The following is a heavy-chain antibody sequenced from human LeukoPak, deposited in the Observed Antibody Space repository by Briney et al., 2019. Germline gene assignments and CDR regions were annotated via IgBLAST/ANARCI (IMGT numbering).Heavy chain of an antibody. CDR1: GYTFTGYY. Sequence: ASVKVSCKASGYTFTGYYIHWVRQAPGQGLEWMGWINPNSGGPNYAQRFQGRVTMTRDTSISTAYMDLSRLRSDDTAVYYCAREDYYGSGSSNFDYWGQGTLVTVSS. J-gene: IGHJ4*02. V-gene: IGHV1-2*02. CDR3: AREDYYGSGSSNFDY. D-gene: IGHD3-10*01. CDR2: INPNSGGP.